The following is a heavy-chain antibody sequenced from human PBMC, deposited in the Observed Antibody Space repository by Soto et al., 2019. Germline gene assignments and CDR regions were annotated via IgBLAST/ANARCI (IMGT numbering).Heavy chain of an antibody. CDR3: ESDAIEAAGHSYYYGMDV. CDR2: ISSSGSAI. V-gene: IGHV3-48*03. D-gene: IGHD6-13*01. Sequence: PVGSLRLSCAASGFTFSSYEMNWVRQAPGKGLEWVSYISSSGSAIYYADSVKGRFTISRDNAKNSLYLQMNSLRAEDTAVYYCESDAIEAAGHSYYYGMDVWGQGTTVTVSS. CDR1: GFTFSSYE. J-gene: IGHJ6*02.